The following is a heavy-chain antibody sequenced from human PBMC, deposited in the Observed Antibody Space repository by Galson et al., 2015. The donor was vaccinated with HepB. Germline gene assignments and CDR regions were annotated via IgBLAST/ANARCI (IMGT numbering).Heavy chain of an antibody. CDR1: GFTFSSYS. CDR3: ARGSSSGWYWGFDY. V-gene: IGHV3-48*02. CDR2: ISSSSSTI. D-gene: IGHD6-19*01. Sequence: SLRLSCAASGFTFSSYSMNWVRQAPGKGLGWVSYISSSSSTIYYADSVKGRFTISRDNAKNSLYLQMNSLRDEDTAVYYCARGSSSGWYWGFDYWGQGTLVTVSS. J-gene: IGHJ4*02.